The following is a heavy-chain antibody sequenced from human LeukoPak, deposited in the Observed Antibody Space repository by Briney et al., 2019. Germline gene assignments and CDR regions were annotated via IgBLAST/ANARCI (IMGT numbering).Heavy chain of an antibody. CDR3: ARRGTGHGMDV. J-gene: IGHJ6*02. D-gene: IGHD1-1*01. Sequence: GGSLRLSCLTSGFTLSTNAMSWVRQAPGKGLEWISGISGSGASTYYADSVKGRFTISRDDSRNTLYLQMNSLRAEDTAVYYCARRGTGHGMDVWGQGTTVIVSS. CDR1: GFTLSTNA. V-gene: IGHV3-23*01. CDR2: ISGSGAST.